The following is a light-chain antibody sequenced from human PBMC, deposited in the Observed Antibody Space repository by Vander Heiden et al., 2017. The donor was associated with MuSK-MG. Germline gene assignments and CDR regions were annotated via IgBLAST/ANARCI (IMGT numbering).Light chain of an antibody. Sequence: DIQMTQSPSSLSASVGDRVTITCRASQSISSYLNWYQHKAGKAPKLLISAASSLQSGVPSSFSGSGSGTDFTLTISRLQPEDFATYYCQQSDSTPLTFGGGTKVEIK. CDR1: QSISSY. V-gene: IGKV1-39*01. J-gene: IGKJ4*01. CDR2: AAS. CDR3: QQSDSTPLT.